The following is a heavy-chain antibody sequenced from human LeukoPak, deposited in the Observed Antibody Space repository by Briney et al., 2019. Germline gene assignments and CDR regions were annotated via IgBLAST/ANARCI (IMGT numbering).Heavy chain of an antibody. CDR2: INPSGGST. Sequence: AASVKVSCKASGYIFTNYYMHWARQAPGQGLEWMGTINPSGGSTTYAQKFQGRVTMTRNTSISTAYMELSSLRSEDTAVYYCARSVEGYDFWSRYYWWFDPWGQGTLVTVSS. J-gene: IGHJ5*02. D-gene: IGHD3-3*01. CDR3: ARSVEGYDFWSRYYWWFDP. CDR1: GYIFTNYY. V-gene: IGHV1-46*01.